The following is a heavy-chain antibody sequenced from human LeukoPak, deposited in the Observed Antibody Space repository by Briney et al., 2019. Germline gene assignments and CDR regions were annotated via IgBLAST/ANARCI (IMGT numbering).Heavy chain of an antibody. CDR3: ARLAEPVVVPVTIAGWFDP. J-gene: IGHJ5*02. Sequence: GESLKISCKGSGYSFTSYWVGWVRQMPGKGLEWMGIIYPADSDTRYSPSFQGQVTISADKSISTAYLQWSSLKASDTAMYYCARLAEPVVVPVTIAGWFDPWGQGTLVTVSS. CDR2: IYPADSDT. CDR1: GYSFTSYW. V-gene: IGHV5-51*01. D-gene: IGHD2-2*01.